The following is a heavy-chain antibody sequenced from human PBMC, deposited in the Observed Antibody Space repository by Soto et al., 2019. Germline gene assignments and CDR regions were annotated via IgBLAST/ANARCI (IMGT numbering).Heavy chain of an antibody. CDR2: INHSGST. J-gene: IGHJ6*03. CDR1: GGSFSGYY. CDR3: ASGSLAAAGYYYYYMDV. D-gene: IGHD6-13*01. Sequence: KPSETLSLTCAVYGGSFSGYYWSWIRQPPGKGLEWIGEINHSGSTNYNPSLKSRVTISVDTSKNQFSLKLSSVTAADTAVYYCASGSLAAAGYYYYYMDVWGKGTTVTVSS. V-gene: IGHV4-34*01.